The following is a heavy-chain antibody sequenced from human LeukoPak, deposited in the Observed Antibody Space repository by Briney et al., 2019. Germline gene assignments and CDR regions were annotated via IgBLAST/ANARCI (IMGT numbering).Heavy chain of an antibody. J-gene: IGHJ6*03. CDR1: GFTFSSYG. CDR2: IRYDGSNK. CDR3: AKAPDYYGSGSYYKTRYYYYYMDV. Sequence: QPGGSLRLSCAASGFTFSSYGMHWVRQAPGKGLEWVPFIRYDGSNKYYADSVKGRFTISRDNSKNTLYLQMNSLRAEDTAVYYCAKAPDYYGSGSYYKTRYYYYYMDVWGKGTTVTVSS. D-gene: IGHD3-10*01. V-gene: IGHV3-30*02.